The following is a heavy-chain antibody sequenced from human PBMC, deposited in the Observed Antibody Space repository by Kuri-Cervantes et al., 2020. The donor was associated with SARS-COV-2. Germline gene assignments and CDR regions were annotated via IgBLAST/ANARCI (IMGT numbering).Heavy chain of an antibody. D-gene: IGHD1-26*01. CDR2: ISSSSSTI. V-gene: IGHV3-48*01. J-gene: IGHJ4*02. CDR1: GFTFSSYS. CDR3: AKDRWWELLY. Sequence: GGSLRLSCAASGFTFSSYSMNWVRQAPGKGLEWVSYISSSSSTIYYADSVKGRFTISRDNAKNSLYLQMNSLRAEYTAVYYCAKDRWWELLYWGQGTLVTVSS.